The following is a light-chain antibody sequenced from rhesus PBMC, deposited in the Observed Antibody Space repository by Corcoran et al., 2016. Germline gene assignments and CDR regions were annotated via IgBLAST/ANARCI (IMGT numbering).Light chain of an antibody. CDR2: NAK. V-gene: IGKV1-32*01. CDR3: QQYNTLPLT. J-gene: IGKJ4*01. Sequence: DIQMTQSPSSLSASVGDRVTITCRASQGISSFLNWYQQKPGKAPRLLIYNAKRLESGVPSRFSGSGSGTGFTLTISSLQPNDFATYYCQQYNTLPLTFGGGTKVEIK. CDR1: QGISSF.